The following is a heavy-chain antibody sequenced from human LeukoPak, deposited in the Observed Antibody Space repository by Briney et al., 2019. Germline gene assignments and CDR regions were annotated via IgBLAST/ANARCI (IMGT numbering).Heavy chain of an antibody. CDR1: GGSFSGYY. CDR3: ARWLRLGYCSSTSCEDS. Sequence: PSETLSLTCAVYGGSFSGYYWSWIRQPPGKGLEWMGEIYHSGSTNYNPSLKSRVTISVDTSKNQFSLKLTSVTAADTAVYYCARWLRLGYCSSTSCEDSWGQGTLVTVSS. J-gene: IGHJ4*02. CDR2: IYHSGST. V-gene: IGHV4-34*01. D-gene: IGHD2-2*01.